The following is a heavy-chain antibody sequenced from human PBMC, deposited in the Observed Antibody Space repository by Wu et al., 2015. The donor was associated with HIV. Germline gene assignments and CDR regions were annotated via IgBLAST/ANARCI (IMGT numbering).Heavy chain of an antibody. V-gene: IGHV1-69*05. Sequence: QVQLVQSGAEVKKPGSSVKVSCKASGGTFSSYAISWVRQAPGQGLEWMGGIIPIFGTANYAQKFQGRVTITTDESTSTAYMELSSLRSEDTAVYYCARALYYDILPDYYYGMDVWGQGTTVTVSS. J-gene: IGHJ6*02. CDR2: IIPIFGTA. CDR3: ARALYYDILPDYYYGMDV. D-gene: IGHD3-9*01. CDR1: GGTFSSYA.